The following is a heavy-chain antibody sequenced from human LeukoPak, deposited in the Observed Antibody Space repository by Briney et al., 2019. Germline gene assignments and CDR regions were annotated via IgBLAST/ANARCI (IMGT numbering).Heavy chain of an antibody. V-gene: IGHV3-30*18. Sequence: GGSLRLSCAASGFTFSDYGMHWVRQAPGKGLEWVAVIANDGRDKKYADSVKGRFTISRDNSKNTLYLQMNSLRAEDTAVYYCAKDSHPNRGAGYYFDYWGQGTLVTVSS. CDR2: IANDGRDK. CDR3: AKDSHPNRGAGYYFDY. D-gene: IGHD3-10*01. CDR1: GFTFSDYG. J-gene: IGHJ4*02.